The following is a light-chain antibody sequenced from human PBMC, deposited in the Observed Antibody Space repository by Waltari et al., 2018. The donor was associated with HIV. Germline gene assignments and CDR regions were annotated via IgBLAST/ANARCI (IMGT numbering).Light chain of an antibody. Sequence: QSVLTQPPSASGTPGQTVIISCSGTNSTIGNNYIYWYQQLPGATPKLLIYRTNQRPAGVPDRFSCSKSGTSASLAIRGLRPEDEADYYCAAWDDSLSGRVVFGGGTKLTVL. J-gene: IGLJ2*01. CDR1: NSTIGNNY. CDR3: AAWDDSLSGRVV. CDR2: RTN. V-gene: IGLV1-47*01.